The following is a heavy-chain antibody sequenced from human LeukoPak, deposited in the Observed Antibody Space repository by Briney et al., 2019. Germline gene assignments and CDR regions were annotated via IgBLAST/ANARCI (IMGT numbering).Heavy chain of an antibody. CDR1: GYTFSSYA. V-gene: IGHV7-4-1*02. CDR3: ARATFGVAIATMDV. CDR2: INTNTGNP. Sequence: ASVKVSCKASGYTFSSYAMNWVRQAPGQGPEWMGWINTNTGNPTYAQGFTGRFVFSLDTSVSTANLQISSLKAEDTAVYYCARATFGVAIATMDVWGKGTTVTISS. D-gene: IGHD3-3*01. J-gene: IGHJ6*04.